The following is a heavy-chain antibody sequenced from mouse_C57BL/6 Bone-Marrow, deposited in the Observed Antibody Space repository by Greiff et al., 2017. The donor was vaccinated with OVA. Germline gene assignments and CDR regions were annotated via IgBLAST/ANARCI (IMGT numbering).Heavy chain of an antibody. V-gene: IGHV1-14*01. CDR3: ARSGYYGSSFWYFDV. J-gene: IGHJ1*03. CDR1: GYTFTSYV. Sequence: VQLQQSGPELVKPGASVKMSCKASGYTFTSYVMHWVKQKPGQGLEWIGYIYPYNDGTKYNEKFKGQATLTSDKSSSTAYMELSSLTSEDSAVYYCARSGYYGSSFWYFDVLGTGTTVTVSS. D-gene: IGHD1-1*01. CDR2: IYPYNDGT.